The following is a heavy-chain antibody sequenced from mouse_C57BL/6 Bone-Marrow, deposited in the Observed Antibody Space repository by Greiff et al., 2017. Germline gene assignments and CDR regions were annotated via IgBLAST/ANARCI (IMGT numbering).Heavy chain of an antibody. CDR2: IDPETGGT. D-gene: IGHD2-1*01. J-gene: IGHJ1*03. V-gene: IGHV1-15*01. Sequence: VQLQQSGAELVRPGASVTLSCKASGYTFTDYEMHWVKQTPVHGLEWIGAIDPETGGTAYNQKFKGKAILTADKSSSTAYMELRSLTSEDSAVYYCTALYYGNYYWYFDVWGTGTTVTGSS. CDR1: GYTFTDYE. CDR3: TALYYGNYYWYFDV.